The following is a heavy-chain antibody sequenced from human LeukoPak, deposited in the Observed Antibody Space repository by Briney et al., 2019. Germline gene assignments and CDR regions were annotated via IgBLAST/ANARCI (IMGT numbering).Heavy chain of an antibody. CDR2: IKQDGSEK. D-gene: IGHD6-19*01. CDR3: ARDGEQWLVDLFDY. J-gene: IGHJ4*02. CDR1: GFTFSSYW. Sequence: GGSLRLSCAASGFTFSSYWMSWARQAPGKGLEWVANIKQDGSEKYYVDSVKGRFTISRDNAKNSLYLQMNSLRAEDTAVYYCARDGEQWLVDLFDYWGQGTLVTVSS. V-gene: IGHV3-7*01.